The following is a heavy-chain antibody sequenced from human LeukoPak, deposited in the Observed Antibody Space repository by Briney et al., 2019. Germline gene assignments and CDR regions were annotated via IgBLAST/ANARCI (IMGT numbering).Heavy chain of an antibody. CDR3: ATSLDAAMNT. Sequence: GGFLRLSCEASGFTFSSYWMTWVRQAPGKGLEWLANIRYDGTVKFYAASVKGRFTISRDNARNSLYLQMSSLRVEDTGAYYCATSLDAAMNTGGQGILVTVSS. CDR2: IRYDGTVK. J-gene: IGHJ4*02. CDR1: GFTFSSYW. V-gene: IGHV3-7*01. D-gene: IGHD5-18*01.